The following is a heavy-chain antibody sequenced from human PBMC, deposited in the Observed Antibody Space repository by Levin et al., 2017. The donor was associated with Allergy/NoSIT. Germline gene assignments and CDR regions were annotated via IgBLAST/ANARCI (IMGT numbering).Heavy chain of an antibody. CDR2: IYSGGST. CDR3: ASVFRPARNCSGGSCYVGD. J-gene: IGHJ4*02. CDR1: GFTVSSNY. Sequence: PGGSLRLSCAASGFTVSSNYMSWVRQAPGKGLEWVSVIYSGGSTYYADSVKGRFTISRDNSKNTLYLQMNSLRAEDTAVYYCASVFRPARNCSGGSCYVGDWGQGTLVTVSS. D-gene: IGHD2-15*01. V-gene: IGHV3-53*01.